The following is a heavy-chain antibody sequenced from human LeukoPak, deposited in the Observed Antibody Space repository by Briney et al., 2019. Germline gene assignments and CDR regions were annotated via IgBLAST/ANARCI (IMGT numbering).Heavy chain of an antibody. CDR2: IIPFFGTA. Sequence: SVKVSCKASGYTFTGYYMHWVRQAPGQGLEWMGGIIPFFGTANNAQKFQGRVTITTDDSTTTAYMELSRLRSEDTAVYYCARGLQQLSPVGAFDIWGQGTMVTVSS. D-gene: IGHD6-13*01. J-gene: IGHJ3*02. V-gene: IGHV1-69*05. CDR3: ARGLQQLSPVGAFDI. CDR1: GYTFTGYY.